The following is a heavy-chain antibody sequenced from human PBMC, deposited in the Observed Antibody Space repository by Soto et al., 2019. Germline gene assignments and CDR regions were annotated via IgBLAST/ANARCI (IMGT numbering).Heavy chain of an antibody. Sequence: PGGSLRLSCAASGFTFISYAVSWVRQAPGKGLEWVSAISGSGGSTYYADSVKGRFTISRDNSKNTLYLQMNSLRAEDTAVYYCAKAIEYSGYENLFDYWGQGTLVTVSS. CDR2: ISGSGGST. J-gene: IGHJ4*02. D-gene: IGHD5-12*01. V-gene: IGHV3-23*01. CDR1: GFTFISYA. CDR3: AKAIEYSGYENLFDY.